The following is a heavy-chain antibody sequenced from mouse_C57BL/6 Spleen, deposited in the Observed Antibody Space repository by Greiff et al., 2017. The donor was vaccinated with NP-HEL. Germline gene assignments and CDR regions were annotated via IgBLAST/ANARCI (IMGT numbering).Heavy chain of an antibody. CDR3: VYYYGSSPSYAMDY. CDR1: GYAFSSYW. V-gene: IGHV1-80*01. J-gene: IGHJ4*01. Sequence: VQLQESGAELVKPGASVKISCKASGYAFSSYWMNWVKQRPGKGLEWIGQIYPGDGDTNYNGKFKGKATLTADKSSSTAYMQLSSLTSEDSAVYFCVYYYGSSPSYAMDYWGQGTSVTVSS. D-gene: IGHD1-1*01. CDR2: IYPGDGDT.